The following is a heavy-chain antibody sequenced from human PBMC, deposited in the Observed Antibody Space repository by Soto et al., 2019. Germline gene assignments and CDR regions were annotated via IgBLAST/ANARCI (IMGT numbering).Heavy chain of an antibody. V-gene: IGHV3-30-3*01. CDR2: ISYDGSNK. CDR1: GFTFSSYA. D-gene: IGHD2-21*02. Sequence: GGSLRLSCAASGFTFSSYAMHWVRQAPGKGLEWVAVISYDGSNKYYADSVKGRFTISRDNSKNTLYLQMNSLRAEDTAVYYCARECGGDCPGAFDIWGQGTMVTVS. CDR3: ARECGGDCPGAFDI. J-gene: IGHJ3*02.